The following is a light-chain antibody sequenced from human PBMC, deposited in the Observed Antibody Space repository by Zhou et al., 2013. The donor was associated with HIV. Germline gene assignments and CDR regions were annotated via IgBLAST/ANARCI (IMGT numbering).Light chain of an antibody. CDR1: QDIGNY. CDR3: QQFDNLPFT. Sequence: DIQMTQSPSSLSASVGDRLTITCQASQDIGNYLNWYQQKPGKAPKLLIHDASDLETGVPSRFSGRGPGTDFTFTINSLQPEDVATYYCQQFDNLPFTFGPGTKVDIK. J-gene: IGKJ3*01. V-gene: IGKV1-33*01. CDR2: DAS.